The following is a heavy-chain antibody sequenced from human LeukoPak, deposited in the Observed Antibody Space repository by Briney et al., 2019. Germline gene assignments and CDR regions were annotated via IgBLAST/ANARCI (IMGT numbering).Heavy chain of an antibody. Sequence: GGSLRLSCAASGFTFSDYYMSWIRQAPGKGLEWVSYISSSGSTIYYADSVKGRFTISRDNAQNSMYLQMNSLRVEDTAVYYCTSWGDTTAEYFQRWGQGTLVTVSS. J-gene: IGHJ1*01. CDR2: ISSSGSTI. CDR1: GFTFSDYY. D-gene: IGHD2-21*02. CDR3: TSWGDTTAEYFQR. V-gene: IGHV3-11*04.